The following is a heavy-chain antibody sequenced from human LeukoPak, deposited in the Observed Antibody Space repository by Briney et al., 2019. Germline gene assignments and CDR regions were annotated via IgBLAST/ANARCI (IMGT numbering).Heavy chain of an antibody. V-gene: IGHV3-21*01. CDR1: GFTFSSYS. J-gene: IGHJ4*02. Sequence: GGSLRLSCTASGFTFSSYSMNWVRQAPGKGLEWVSSISSSSSYIYYADSVKGRFTISRDNAKNSLYLQMNSLRAEDTAVYYCARGTDSSGYYSIWGQGTLVTVSS. CDR3: ARGTDSSGYYSI. D-gene: IGHD3-22*01. CDR2: ISSSSSYI.